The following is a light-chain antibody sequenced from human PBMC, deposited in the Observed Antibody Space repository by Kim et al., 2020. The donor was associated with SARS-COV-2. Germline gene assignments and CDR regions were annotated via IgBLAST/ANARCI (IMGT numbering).Light chain of an antibody. CDR3: SSYTSSSTLDVV. CDR1: RSDVGGYNY. Sequence: SITISWHGTRSDVGGYNYVSCYHQHPGKAPKLMIYDVSNRPSGVSNRFSGSKSGNTASLTISGLQAEDEADYYCSSYTSSSTLDVVFGGGTQLTVL. CDR2: DVS. J-gene: IGLJ2*01. V-gene: IGLV2-14*03.